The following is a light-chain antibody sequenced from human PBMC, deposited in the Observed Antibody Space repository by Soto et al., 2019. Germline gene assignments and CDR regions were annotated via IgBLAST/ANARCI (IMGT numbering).Light chain of an antibody. J-gene: IGKJ2*01. Sequence: DIQMTQSPSTLSASVGERVTITCRASQSISSWLAWYQQKPGKAPKLLIYDASTLEGGVPSRFSGSGSGTEFTLTISSLQPDDFATYYCQQFNAYPYTFGQGTELEIK. V-gene: IGKV1-5*01. CDR3: QQFNAYPYT. CDR1: QSISSW. CDR2: DAS.